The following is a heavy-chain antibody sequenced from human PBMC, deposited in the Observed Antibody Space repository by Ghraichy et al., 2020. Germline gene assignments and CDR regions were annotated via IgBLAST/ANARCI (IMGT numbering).Heavy chain of an antibody. Sequence: GGSLRLSCAASGFTFSNVWMNWVRLAPGKGLEWVGRIKTTTDGGVTDFAAPVKGRFTISRDDSKNTLYLQMNNLKTEDTAVYYCTADFMAGYFGSWGQGTLVTVSS. CDR3: TADFMAGYFGS. V-gene: IGHV3-15*01. J-gene: IGHJ5*01. D-gene: IGHD3-9*01. CDR2: IKTTTDGGVT. CDR1: GFTFSNVW.